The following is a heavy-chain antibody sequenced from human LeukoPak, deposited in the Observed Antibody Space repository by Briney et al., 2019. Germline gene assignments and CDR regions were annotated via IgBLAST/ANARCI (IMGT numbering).Heavy chain of an antibody. CDR1: GGSISSYY. V-gene: IGHV3-53*01. Sequence: ETLSLTCTFSGGSISSYYWSWVRQAPGKGLEWVSIIYSDGRTYYADSVRGRFTISRDEYENTLYLQMSSLRAEDTAFYYCARTFCDSTSCSYSPNWFDPWGQGTLVTVSS. D-gene: IGHD2-2*01. CDR2: IYSDGRT. J-gene: IGHJ5*02. CDR3: ARTFCDSTSCSYSPNWFDP.